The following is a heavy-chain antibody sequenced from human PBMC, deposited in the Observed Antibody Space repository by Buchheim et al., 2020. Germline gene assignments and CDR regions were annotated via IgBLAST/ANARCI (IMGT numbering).Heavy chain of an antibody. V-gene: IGHV3-48*01. CDR2: ISSSSSTI. CDR3: AREGYCSSTSCYYYYGMDV. CDR1: GFTFSSYW. D-gene: IGHD2-2*01. J-gene: IGHJ6*02. Sequence: EVCLVESGGGLVQPGGSLRLSCAASGFTFSSYWMHWVRQAPGKGLEWVSYISSSSSTIYYADSVKGRFTISRDNAKNSLYLQMNSLRAEDTAVYYCAREGYCSSTSCYYYYGMDVWGQGTT.